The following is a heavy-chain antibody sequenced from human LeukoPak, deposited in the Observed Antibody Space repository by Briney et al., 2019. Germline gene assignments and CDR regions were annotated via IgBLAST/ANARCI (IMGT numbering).Heavy chain of an antibody. D-gene: IGHD5-18*01. J-gene: IGHJ5*02. CDR2: INTNTGNP. Sequence: ASVKVSCKASGYTFINYDINWVRQAPGQGLEWMGWINTNTGNPTYAQGFTGRFVFSLDTSVSTAYLQISSLKAEDTAVYYCARVDTAMVREDWFDPWGQGTLVTVSS. CDR1: GYTFINYD. CDR3: ARVDTAMVREDWFDP. V-gene: IGHV7-4-1*02.